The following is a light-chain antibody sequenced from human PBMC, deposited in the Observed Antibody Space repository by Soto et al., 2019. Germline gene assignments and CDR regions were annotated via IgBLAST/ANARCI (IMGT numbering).Light chain of an antibody. J-gene: IGKJ2*01. CDR1: QSVSSSY. Sequence: EIVLTQSPGTLSLSPGERATLSCRASQSVSSSYLAWYQQKPGQAPRPLIYGASSRATGIPDSFSGSGSGTDFTLTISRLEPEDCAVYYCLQYGSSPYTFGQGTKLEIK. CDR3: LQYGSSPYT. V-gene: IGKV3-20*01. CDR2: GAS.